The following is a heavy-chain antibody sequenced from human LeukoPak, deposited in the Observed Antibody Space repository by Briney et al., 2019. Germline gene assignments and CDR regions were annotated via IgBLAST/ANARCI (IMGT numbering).Heavy chain of an antibody. Sequence: SETLSLTCTVSGGSINCYYWSWIRQPPGKGLEWIGDIFYSGSTNYNPSLKSRVTISVDTSKNQFSLKLSPVTAADTAVYYCARRNRYYYNSSGSYSYYYGMDVWGQGTTVTVSS. V-gene: IGHV4-59*08. CDR3: ARRNRYYYNSSGSYSYYYGMDV. D-gene: IGHD3-22*01. CDR2: IFYSGST. J-gene: IGHJ6*02. CDR1: GGSINCYY.